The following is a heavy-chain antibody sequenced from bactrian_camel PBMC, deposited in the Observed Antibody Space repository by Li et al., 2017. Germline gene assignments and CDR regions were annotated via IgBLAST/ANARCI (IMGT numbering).Heavy chain of an antibody. CDR1: GYC. CDR3: AAEDCSGTVVETPENY. D-gene: IGHD6*01. V-gene: IGHV3S53*01. Sequence: QLVESGGGSVQAGGSLRLSCAASGYCMGWFRQAPGKEREGVAAIDSDGSTSYADSVKGRFTISQDNAMNTLYLQMNSLKPEDTAMYYCAAEDCSGTVVETPENYWGQGTQVTVS. J-gene: IGHJ4*01. CDR2: IDSDGST.